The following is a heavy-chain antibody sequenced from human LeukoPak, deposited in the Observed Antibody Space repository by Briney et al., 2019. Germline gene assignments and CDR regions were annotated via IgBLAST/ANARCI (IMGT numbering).Heavy chain of an antibody. Sequence: GGSLRLSCAASGFTFSSYAMSWVRQAPGKGLEWVSAISGSGGSTYYADSVKGRFTISRDNSKNTLYLQMNSLRAEDTAVYYCAKHRCSSTSCYTYRYWGQGTLVTVSS. CDR3: AKHRCSSTSCYTYRY. J-gene: IGHJ4*02. CDR1: GFTFSSYA. V-gene: IGHV3-23*01. CDR2: ISGSGGST. D-gene: IGHD2-2*02.